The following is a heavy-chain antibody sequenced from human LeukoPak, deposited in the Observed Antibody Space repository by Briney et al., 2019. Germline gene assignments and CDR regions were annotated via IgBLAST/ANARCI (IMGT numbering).Heavy chain of an antibody. J-gene: IGHJ4*02. CDR3: ATVGDYIWGSYNDY. CDR1: GGSISSSNW. D-gene: IGHD3-16*01. Sequence: SETLSLTCAVSGGSISSSNWWSWVRQPPGKGLEWIGNIYYTGSTYYNPSLTSRVTISIDTSRNQFSLHLSSVTAADTAVYYCATVGDYIWGSYNDYWGQGTLVTVSS. CDR2: IYYTGST. V-gene: IGHV4-4*02.